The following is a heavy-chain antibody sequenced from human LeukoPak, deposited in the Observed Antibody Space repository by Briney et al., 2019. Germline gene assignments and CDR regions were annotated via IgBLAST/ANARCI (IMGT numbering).Heavy chain of an antibody. V-gene: IGHV1-18*01. D-gene: IGHD3-3*01. CDR2: ISAYNGNT. Sequence: GASVKVSCKASGYTFTSYAMNWVRQAPGQGLEWMGWISAYNGNTNYAQKLQGRVTMTTDTSTSTAYMELRSLRSDDTAVYYCASGRIYDFWSGYLFAYWGQGTLVTVSS. J-gene: IGHJ4*02. CDR3: ASGRIYDFWSGYLFAY. CDR1: GYTFTSYA.